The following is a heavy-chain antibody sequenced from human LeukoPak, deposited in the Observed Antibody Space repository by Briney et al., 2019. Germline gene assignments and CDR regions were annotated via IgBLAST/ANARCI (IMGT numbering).Heavy chain of an antibody. CDR2: ISSSSSYI. Sequence: GGSLRLSCAASGFTFSSYSMNWVRQAPGKGLEGVSSISSSSSYIYYADSVKGRFTISRDNAKNSLYLQMNSLRAEDTAVYYCASGYSGYEPFDYWGQGTLVTVSS. CDR1: GFTFSSYS. J-gene: IGHJ4*02. V-gene: IGHV3-21*01. D-gene: IGHD5-12*01. CDR3: ASGYSGYEPFDY.